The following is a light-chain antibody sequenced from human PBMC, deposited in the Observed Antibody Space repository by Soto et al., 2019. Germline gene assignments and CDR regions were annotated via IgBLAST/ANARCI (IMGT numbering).Light chain of an antibody. J-gene: IGKJ1*01. CDR3: QQYNIYPWT. V-gene: IGKV1-5*03. Sequence: GDRVTLTCRASQNIINYLAWYQQKPGKAPKLLIYTASSLETGVPSRFSGSGSGTEFTLTVSSLQPDDFGTYYCQQYNIYPWTFGQGTKVEIK. CDR1: QNIINY. CDR2: TAS.